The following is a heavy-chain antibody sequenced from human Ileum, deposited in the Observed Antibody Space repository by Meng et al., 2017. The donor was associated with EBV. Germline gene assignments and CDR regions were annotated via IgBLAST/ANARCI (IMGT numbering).Heavy chain of an antibody. V-gene: IGHV4-4*02. CDR1: GGSIISSKW. CDR3: ARDENMSQGPGSCDP. CDR2: IYYDGTT. J-gene: IGHJ5*02. D-gene: IGHD3-10*01. Sequence: QVHLQESGTGLVKPSGTLSLTCAVSGGSIISSKWWSWVRQAPGKGLEWIGEIYYDGTTNYNPSLKSRVTISVDKSKNHFSLNLTSVTAADTALYYCARDENMSQGPGSCDPWGQGILVTVSA.